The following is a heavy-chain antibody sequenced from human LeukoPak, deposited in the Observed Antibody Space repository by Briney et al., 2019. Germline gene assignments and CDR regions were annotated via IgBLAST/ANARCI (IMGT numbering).Heavy chain of an antibody. D-gene: IGHD5-12*01. J-gene: IGHJ4*02. CDR3: ARGYSGYDHFDY. Sequence: ASVKVSCKASGYTFTGYYMHWVRQAPGQGLEWMGWINPNSGGTNYAQKFQGRVTMTRDTSISTAYMEPSRLRSDDTAGYYCARGYSGYDHFDYWGQGTLVTVSS. CDR2: INPNSGGT. V-gene: IGHV1-2*02. CDR1: GYTFTGYY.